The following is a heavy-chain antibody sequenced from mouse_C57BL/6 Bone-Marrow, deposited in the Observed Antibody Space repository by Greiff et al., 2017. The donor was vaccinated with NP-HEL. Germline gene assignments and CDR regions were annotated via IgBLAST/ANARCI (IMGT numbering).Heavy chain of an antibody. CDR2: INPSNGGT. V-gene: IGHV1-53*01. CDR1: GYTFTSYW. J-gene: IGHJ1*03. D-gene: IGHD2-4*01. Sequence: QVHVKQPGTELVKPGASVKLSCKASGYTFTSYWMHWVKQRPGQGLEWIGNINPSNGGTNYNEKFKSKATLAVDKSSSTAYMQLSSLTSEDSAVYYCARLRQGWYFDVWGTGTTVTVSS. CDR3: ARLRQGWYFDV.